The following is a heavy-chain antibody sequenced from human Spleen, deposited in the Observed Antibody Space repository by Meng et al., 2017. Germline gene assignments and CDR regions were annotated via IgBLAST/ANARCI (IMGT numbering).Heavy chain of an antibody. J-gene: IGHJ4*02. V-gene: IGHV3-23*01. CDR3: AKVGGEGVVRLQPAAISSYFDR. CDR2: ISISGGT. Sequence: EVQLLESGGGLVQPGGSLRLSCAASGFTFKTYAMTWVRQAPGKGLEWVSSISISGGTNYADSVKGRVTISRDNSKNTLYLQMNSLRAEDTAVYYCAKVGGEGVVRLQPAAISSYFDRWGQGTLVTVSS. CDR1: GFTFKTYA. D-gene: IGHD2-2*02.